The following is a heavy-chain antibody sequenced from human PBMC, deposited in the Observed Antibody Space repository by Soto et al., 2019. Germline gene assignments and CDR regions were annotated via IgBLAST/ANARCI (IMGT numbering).Heavy chain of an antibody. Sequence: SVKVSCKASGDTFTGYYMHCVRRAPGQVLEWMGWINPNSGGTNYAQKFQGRVTMTRDTSISTAYMELSRLRSDDTAVYYCASPYYYDSSGPDGMDVWGQGATVTVSS. CDR2: INPNSGGT. V-gene: IGHV1-2*02. CDR1: GDTFTGYY. J-gene: IGHJ6*02. D-gene: IGHD3-22*01. CDR3: ASPYYYDSSGPDGMDV.